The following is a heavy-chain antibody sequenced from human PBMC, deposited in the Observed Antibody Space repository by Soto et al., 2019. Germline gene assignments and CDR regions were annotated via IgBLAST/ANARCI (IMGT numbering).Heavy chain of an antibody. CDR2: IYYSGST. D-gene: IGHD2-15*01. V-gene: IGHV4-59*01. J-gene: IGHJ6*03. CDR1: GGSISSYY. Sequence: PSETLSLTCTVSGGSISSYYWSWIRQPPGKGLEWIGYIYYSGSTNYNPSLKSRVTISVDTSKNQFSLKLSSVTAADTAVYYCARRGCSGGSCDSSVGLNYYYYMDGWGKGTKVTVSS. CDR3: ARRGCSGGSCDSSVGLNYYYYMDG.